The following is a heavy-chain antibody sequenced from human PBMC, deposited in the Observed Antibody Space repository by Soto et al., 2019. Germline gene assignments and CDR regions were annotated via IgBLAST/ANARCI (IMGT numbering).Heavy chain of an antibody. CDR3: ARDGIYYGIDYYASYFVY. V-gene: IGHV3-30-3*01. CDR1: AFTFRSYA. CDR2: ISYDGTYK. D-gene: IGHD3-22*01. Sequence: SLRLSCAASAFTFRSYAMHWVRQAPGKGREWVAVISYDGTYKYYADSVKGRFTISRDNSKNTVYLQMSSLRAEDTAVYYCARDGIYYGIDYYASYFVYWGPGRLVTVFS. J-gene: IGHJ4*02.